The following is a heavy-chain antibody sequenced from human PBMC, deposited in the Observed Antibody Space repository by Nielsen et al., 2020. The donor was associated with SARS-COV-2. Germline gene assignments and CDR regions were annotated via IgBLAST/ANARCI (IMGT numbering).Heavy chain of an antibody. Sequence: SLKISCAASELSLNDYYMSGVRPAPGRGLEWVSYISGSGSTINYADSVMGRFTISRDNAKHSVTLQMDRLTADDTAVYYCARDWSRAFDVWGQGTMVTVSS. CDR3: ARDWSRAFDV. CDR2: ISGSGSTI. CDR1: ELSLNDYY. V-gene: IGHV3-11*04. J-gene: IGHJ3*01.